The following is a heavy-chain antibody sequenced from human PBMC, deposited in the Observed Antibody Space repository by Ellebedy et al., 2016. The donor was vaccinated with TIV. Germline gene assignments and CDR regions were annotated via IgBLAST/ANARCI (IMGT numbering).Heavy chain of an antibody. V-gene: IGHV3-23*01. CDR2: IVGSGA. Sequence: GESLKISCAASGFTFSPYAMAWVRQAPGKGLECVSGIVGSGAQKYADSVKGRFTISRDNSKRTVDLQMNSLRAEDTAVYFCAKDRTSGDGYWVFDSWGQGTMVSVSS. J-gene: IGHJ4*02. CDR3: AKDRTSGDGYWVFDS. CDR1: GFTFSPYA. D-gene: IGHD2-21*02.